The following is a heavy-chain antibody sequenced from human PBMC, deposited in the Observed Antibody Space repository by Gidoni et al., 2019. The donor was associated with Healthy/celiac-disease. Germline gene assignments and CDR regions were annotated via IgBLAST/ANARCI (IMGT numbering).Heavy chain of an antibody. CDR1: GGSFSGYY. CDR3: ARGRAIYGSGSPPPEGGWFDP. D-gene: IGHD3-10*01. Sequence: QVQLQQWGAGLLKPSETLSLTCAVYGGSFSGYYWSWIRQPPGKGLEWIGEINHSGSTNYNPSLKSRVTISVDTSKNQFSLKLSSVTAADTAVYYCARGRAIYGSGSPPPEGGWFDPWGQGTLVTVSS. CDR2: INHSGST. V-gene: IGHV4-34*01. J-gene: IGHJ5*02.